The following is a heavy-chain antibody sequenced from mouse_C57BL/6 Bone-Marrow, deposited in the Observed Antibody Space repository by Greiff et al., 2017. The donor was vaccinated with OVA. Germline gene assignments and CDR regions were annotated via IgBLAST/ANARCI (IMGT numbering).Heavy chain of an antibody. Sequence: EVKLMESGGGLVKPGGSLKLSCAASGFTFSSYAMSWVRQTPEKRLEWVATISDGGSYTYYPDNVKGRFTISRDHAKNNLYLQMSHLKSEDTAMYYCAREANWEYYFDYWGQGTTLTVSS. CDR2: ISDGGSYT. D-gene: IGHD4-1*01. CDR3: AREANWEYYFDY. CDR1: GFTFSSYA. V-gene: IGHV5-4*01. J-gene: IGHJ2*01.